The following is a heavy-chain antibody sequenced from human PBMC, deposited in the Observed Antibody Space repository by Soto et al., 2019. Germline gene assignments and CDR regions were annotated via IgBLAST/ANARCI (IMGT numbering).Heavy chain of an antibody. J-gene: IGHJ4*02. Sequence: SETLSLTCTVSGCSISSSSYYWGWIRQPPGKGLEWIGSIYYSGSTYYNPSLKSRVTISVDTSKNQFSLKLSSVTAADTAVYYCARLGYSGYDRDYWGQGALVTVSS. V-gene: IGHV4-39*01. D-gene: IGHD5-12*01. CDR2: IYYSGST. CDR3: ARLGYSGYDRDY. CDR1: GCSISSSSYY.